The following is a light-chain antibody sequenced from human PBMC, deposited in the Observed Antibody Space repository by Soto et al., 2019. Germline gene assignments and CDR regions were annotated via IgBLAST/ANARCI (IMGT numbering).Light chain of an antibody. CDR3: CSYAGSDAYV. J-gene: IGLJ1*01. V-gene: IGLV2-11*01. Sequence: QSALTQPRSVSGSPGQSVTISCTGTSSDVGGYNYVSWYQEQPGKAPKLMIYDVSKRPAGVPDRFSGSKSCNTASLTISGLQAEDEADYYCCSYAGSDAYVFGTGTKVT. CDR2: DVS. CDR1: SSDVGGYNY.